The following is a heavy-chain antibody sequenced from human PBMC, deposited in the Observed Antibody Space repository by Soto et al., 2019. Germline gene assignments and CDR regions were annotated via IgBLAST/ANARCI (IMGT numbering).Heavy chain of an antibody. CDR2: IYWDNDK. D-gene: IGHD3-10*01. J-gene: IGHJ5*02. Sequence: QITLKESGPTLVKPTQTLTLTCSFSGFSFSTIGVGVGWVRQPPGKALEWLALIYWDNDKRYRPSLRSRLAITKDTSKNQVVLTMTNMDLGDTGTYYCVSGSFPNWFDPWGQGTLVTVSS. CDR3: VSGSFPNWFDP. CDR1: GFSFSTIGVG. V-gene: IGHV2-5*04.